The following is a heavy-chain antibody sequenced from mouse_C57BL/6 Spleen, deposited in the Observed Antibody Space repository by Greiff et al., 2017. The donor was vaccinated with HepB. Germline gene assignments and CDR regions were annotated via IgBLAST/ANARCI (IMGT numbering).Heavy chain of an antibody. CDR3: ARDSSGYEDD. D-gene: IGHD3-2*02. J-gene: IGHJ4*01. Sequence: QVQLQQSGPELVKPGASVKISCKASGYAFSSSWMNWVKQRPGKGLEWIGRIYPGDGDTNYNGKFKGKATLTADKSSSTAYMQLSSLTSEDSAVYFCARDSSGYEDDWGQGTSVTVSS. CDR2: IYPGDGDT. V-gene: IGHV1-82*01. CDR1: GYAFSSSW.